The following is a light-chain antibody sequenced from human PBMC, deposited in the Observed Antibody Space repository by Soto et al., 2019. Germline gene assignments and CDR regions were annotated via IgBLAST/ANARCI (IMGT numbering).Light chain of an antibody. CDR1: QSVGSN. Sequence: EIVLTHSPCTVSLSPVGGATRSCSASQSVGSNLAWFQQKPGQAPRLLIYGSSTRATGVPARFSGSGSGADFTLTISNLQSEDFAVYYCQQYTNWPPITFGQGTRLEIK. CDR3: QQYTNWPPIT. CDR2: GSS. J-gene: IGKJ5*01. V-gene: IGKV3-15*01.